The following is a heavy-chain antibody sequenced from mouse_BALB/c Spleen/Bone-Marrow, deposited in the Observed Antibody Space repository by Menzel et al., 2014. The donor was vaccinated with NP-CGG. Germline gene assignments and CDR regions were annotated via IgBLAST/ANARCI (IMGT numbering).Heavy chain of an antibody. CDR2: INSNGGST. CDR3: ARLGNDDAMDY. Sequence: EVKLVESGGGLVKLGGSLKLSCAASGFTFSSYYMSWVRQTQEKRLELVAAINSNGGSTYYPDTVKGRFTISRDNAKNTLYLQMSSLKSEDTALYYCARLGNDDAMDYWGQGTSVTGSS. CDR1: GFTFSSYY. V-gene: IGHV5-6-2*01. D-gene: IGHD2-12*01. J-gene: IGHJ4*01.